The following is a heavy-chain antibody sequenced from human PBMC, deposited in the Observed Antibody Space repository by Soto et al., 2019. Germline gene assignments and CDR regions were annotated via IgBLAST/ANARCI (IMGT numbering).Heavy chain of an antibody. CDR2: ISYDGSNE. CDR3: ARATTVVTPLDN. V-gene: IGHV3-30-3*01. D-gene: IGHD4-17*01. J-gene: IGHJ4*02. CDR1: GFTCRSYA. Sequence: GGSLRLSCAASGFTCRSYAMHWVRQAPGKGLEWVAVISYDGSNEYYADSVKGRFTISRDNSKNTLYLQMNSLRAEDTALYYCARATTVVTPLDNWGQGTPVTVSS.